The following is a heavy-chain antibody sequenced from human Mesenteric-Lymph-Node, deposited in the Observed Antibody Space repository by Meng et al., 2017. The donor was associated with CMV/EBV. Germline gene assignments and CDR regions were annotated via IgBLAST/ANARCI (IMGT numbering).Heavy chain of an antibody. J-gene: IGHJ4*02. V-gene: IGHV3-23*01. Sequence: EVHLLESGGDLVRPGGSLRLSCAASEFTFGNYAMSWVRQAPGQGLEWVSAISGSGTNTFYADSVKGRFTISRDNSRNTLYLQMTSLRVEDTALYFCTKEDPGAPGYSTNWGRGTLVTVSS. CDR2: ISGSGTNT. CDR1: EFTFGNYA. CDR3: TKEDPGAPGYSTN. D-gene: IGHD5-12*01.